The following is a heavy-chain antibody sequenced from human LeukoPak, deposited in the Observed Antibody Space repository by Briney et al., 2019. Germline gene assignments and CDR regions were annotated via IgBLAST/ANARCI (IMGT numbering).Heavy chain of an antibody. V-gene: IGHV4-34*01. CDR2: INHSGST. Sequence: SETLSLTCAVYGGSFSGYYCSWIRQPPGKGLEWIGEINHSGSTNYNPSLKSRVTISVDTSKNQFSLKLSSVTAADTAVYYCARRRWLATYNWFDPWGQGTLVTVSS. CDR1: GGSFSGYY. CDR3: ARRRWLATYNWFDP. J-gene: IGHJ5*02. D-gene: IGHD6-19*01.